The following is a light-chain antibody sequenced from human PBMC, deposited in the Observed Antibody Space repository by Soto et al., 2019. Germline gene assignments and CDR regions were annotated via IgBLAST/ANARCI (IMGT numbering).Light chain of an antibody. CDR3: QSYDSSLSGYVV. CDR2: GNS. CDR1: SSNIGAGYD. Sequence: QSVLTQPPSVSGAPGQRVTNSCTGSSSNIGAGYDVHWYQQLPGTAPKLLIYGNSNRPSGVPDRFSGSKSGTSASLAITGLQAEDEAHYYCQSYDSSLSGYVVFGGVTKLTVL. V-gene: IGLV1-40*01. J-gene: IGLJ2*01.